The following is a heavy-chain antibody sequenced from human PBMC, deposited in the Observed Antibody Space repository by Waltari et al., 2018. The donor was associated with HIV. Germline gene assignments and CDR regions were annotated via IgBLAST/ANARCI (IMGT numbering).Heavy chain of an antibody. Sequence: QVQLQQWGAGLLKPSETLSLTCVVYNGSFSAYYWTWIRPSPGRGLEWIVEIKHSGSTTYNPSLKSRATISVDTSKNQISLRLSSVTAADRAIYYCARATIASGTPAFAYWSQGSLVTVSS. V-gene: IGHV4-34*01. CDR1: NGSFSAYY. CDR2: IKHSGST. J-gene: IGHJ4*02. D-gene: IGHD1-1*01. CDR3: ARATIASGTPAFAY.